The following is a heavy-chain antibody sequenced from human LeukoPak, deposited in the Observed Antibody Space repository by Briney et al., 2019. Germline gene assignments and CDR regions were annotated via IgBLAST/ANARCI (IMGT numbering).Heavy chain of an antibody. Sequence: PGGSLRLSCAASGFTFSSYGMHWVRQAPGKGLEWVAVISYDGSNKYYADSVKGRFTISRDNSKNTLYLQMNSLRAEDTAVYYCASTRDYGDYGNDYWGQGTLVTVSS. CDR2: ISYDGSNK. CDR3: ASTRDYGDYGNDY. V-gene: IGHV3-30*03. D-gene: IGHD4-17*01. CDR1: GFTFSSYG. J-gene: IGHJ4*02.